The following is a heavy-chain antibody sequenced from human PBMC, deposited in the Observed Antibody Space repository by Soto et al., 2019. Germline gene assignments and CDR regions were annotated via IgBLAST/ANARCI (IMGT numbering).Heavy chain of an antibody. D-gene: IGHD3-3*01. J-gene: IGHJ4*02. Sequence: GGSLRLSCSASGLSFNDYAMHWVRQAAGKGLKYVSSISSNGVSTYYADSVKGRFTISRDDSKNTLYLQMNSLRVEDTAVYYCVKDRFVNYWGQGALVTVSS. CDR1: GLSFNDYA. CDR3: VKDRFVNY. CDR2: ISSNGVST. V-gene: IGHV3-64D*06.